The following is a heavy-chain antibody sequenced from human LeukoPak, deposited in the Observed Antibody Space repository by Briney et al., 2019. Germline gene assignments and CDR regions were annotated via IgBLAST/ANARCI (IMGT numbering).Heavy chain of an antibody. J-gene: IGHJ3*02. CDR2: IYPGDSDT. Sequence: GESLKISCKGSGYSFTDYWIGWVGQMPGKGLEWMGIIYPGDSDTRYSPSFQGQVTISADKSISTAYLQWSSLKASDTAMYYCARHRRSSGWYDAFDIWGQGTMVTVSS. CDR1: GYSFTDYW. V-gene: IGHV5-51*01. D-gene: IGHD6-19*01. CDR3: ARHRRSSGWYDAFDI.